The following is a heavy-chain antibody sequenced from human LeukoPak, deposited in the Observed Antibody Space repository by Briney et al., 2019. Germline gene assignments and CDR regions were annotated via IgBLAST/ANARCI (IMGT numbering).Heavy chain of an antibody. Sequence: KPSETLPLTCTVSGGSISSSSYYWGWIRQPPGKGLEWIGSIYYSGSTYYNPSLKSRVTISVDTSKNQFSLKLSSVTAADTAVYYCARLGGGSGWFYFDYWGQGTLVTVSS. J-gene: IGHJ4*02. D-gene: IGHD6-19*01. CDR1: GGSISSSSYY. CDR2: IYYSGST. V-gene: IGHV4-39*01. CDR3: ARLGGGSGWFYFDY.